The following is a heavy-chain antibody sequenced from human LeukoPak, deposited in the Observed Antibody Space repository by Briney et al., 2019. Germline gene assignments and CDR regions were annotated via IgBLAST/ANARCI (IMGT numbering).Heavy chain of an antibody. Sequence: GGSLRLSCAASGFTFNDAWMNWVRQAPGKGLEWVGRIKSRTDGGTTDFAAPVKGRFAISRDDSKSTLYLQMHSLKIEDTAVYYCTTFITTSDSSGEDVWGKGTTVIVSS. D-gene: IGHD3-10*01. CDR2: IKSRTDGGTT. J-gene: IGHJ6*04. CDR3: TTFITTSDSSGEDV. V-gene: IGHV3-15*01. CDR1: GFTFNDAW.